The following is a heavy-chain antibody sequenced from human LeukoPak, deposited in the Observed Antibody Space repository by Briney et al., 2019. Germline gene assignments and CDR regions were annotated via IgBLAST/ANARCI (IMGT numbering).Heavy chain of an antibody. J-gene: IGHJ6*03. CDR3: ASLPVLRYFDWPAVYYYYYMDV. V-gene: IGHV4-34*01. Sequence: PSETLSLTCAVYGGSFSGYYWSWIRQPPGKGLEWIGEINHSGSTNYNPSLKSRVTISVDTSKNQFSLKLSSVTAADTAVYYCASLPVLRYFDWPAVYYYYYMDVWGKGTTVTVSS. CDR2: INHSGST. CDR1: GGSFSGYY. D-gene: IGHD3-9*01.